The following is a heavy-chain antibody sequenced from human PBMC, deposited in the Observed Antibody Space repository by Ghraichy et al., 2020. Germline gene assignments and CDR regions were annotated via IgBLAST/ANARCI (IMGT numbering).Heavy chain of an antibody. V-gene: IGHV4-34*01. CDR1: GGAFSGSY. Sequence: SETLSLTCAVYGGAFSGSYWTWIRQPPGKGLEWIGEITRGGSTAYNPSLKSRLTISVDTSKNQFSLKLSSVTAADTAVYYCARGRVGYDFWSGYSRHYFDYWGQGTLVTVSS. CDR3: ARGRVGYDFWSGYSRHYFDY. J-gene: IGHJ4*02. D-gene: IGHD3-3*01. CDR2: ITRGGST.